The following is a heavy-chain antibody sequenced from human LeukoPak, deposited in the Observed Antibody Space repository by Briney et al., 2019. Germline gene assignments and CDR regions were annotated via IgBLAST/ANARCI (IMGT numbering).Heavy chain of an antibody. V-gene: IGHV5-51*01. CDR1: GYSFTSYW. CDR3: ARLTLLWTAVTTSNYFDY. J-gene: IGHJ4*02. D-gene: IGHD4-17*01. CDR2: IYPGDSDI. Sequence: GESLKISCKGSGYSFTSYWIGWVRQMPGKGLEWMGIIYPGDSDIRYSPSFQGQVTISADKSISTAYLQWSSLKASDTAMYYCARLTLLWTAVTTSNYFDYWGQGTLVTVSS.